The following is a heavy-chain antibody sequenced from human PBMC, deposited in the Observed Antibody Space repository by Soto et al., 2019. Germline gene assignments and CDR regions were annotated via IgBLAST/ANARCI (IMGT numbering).Heavy chain of an antibody. CDR1: GFTFSSYV. J-gene: IGHJ5*02. D-gene: IGHD3-16*01. Sequence: QVQLVESGGGVVQPGRSLRLSCAASGFTFSSYVMHWVRQAPGKGLEWVAVISYDGSNKYYADSVKGRFTISRDNSKNTLYLQMNSLRAEDTAVYYCANWGSYWKPWFDPWGQGTLVTVSS. CDR2: ISYDGSNK. V-gene: IGHV3-30*18. CDR3: ANWGSYWKPWFDP.